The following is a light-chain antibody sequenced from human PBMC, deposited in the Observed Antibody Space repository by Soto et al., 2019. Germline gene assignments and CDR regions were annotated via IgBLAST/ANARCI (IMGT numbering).Light chain of an antibody. CDR3: AAWDDSLSGRGV. CDR1: SSNIGSNY. J-gene: IGLJ1*01. V-gene: IGLV1-47*01. Sequence: QSVLTQPPSASGTPGQRVTISCSGSSSNIGSNYVYWYQQLLGTAPKLLIYRNNQRPSGVPDRFSGSKSGTSASLAISGLRSEDEADYYCAAWDDSLSGRGVFGTGTKLTVL. CDR2: RNN.